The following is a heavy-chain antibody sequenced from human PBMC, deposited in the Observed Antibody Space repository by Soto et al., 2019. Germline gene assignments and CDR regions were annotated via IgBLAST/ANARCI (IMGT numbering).Heavy chain of an antibody. CDR1: GYTFTSYG. J-gene: IGHJ3*02. CDR3: ARVLRTGAFDI. CDR2: INAGNGNT. V-gene: IGHV1-3*01. Sequence: QVQLVQSGAEVKKPGASVKVSCKASGYTFTSYGMHWVRQAPGQRLEWMGWINAGNGNTKYSQKFQGRVTITRDTSASTAYMELSSLRSEDTAVYYCARVLRTGAFDIWGQGTMVTVSS.